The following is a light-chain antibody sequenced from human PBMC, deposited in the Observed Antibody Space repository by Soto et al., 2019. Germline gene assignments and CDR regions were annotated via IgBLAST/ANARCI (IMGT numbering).Light chain of an antibody. Sequence: DMQITQSPSTLPASVGDRGTITCRASQSISNWLAWYQQKAGTAPKLLIYHASNLESGVPSRFSGSGSGTEFSLTISSMQPDDFATYYCQQYMSYSFGQGTKVDIK. CDR2: HAS. J-gene: IGKJ1*01. CDR1: QSISNW. V-gene: IGKV1-5*01. CDR3: QQYMSYS.